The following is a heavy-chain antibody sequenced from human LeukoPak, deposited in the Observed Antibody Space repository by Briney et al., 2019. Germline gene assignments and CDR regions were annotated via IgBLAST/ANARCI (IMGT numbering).Heavy chain of an antibody. V-gene: IGHV4-34*01. CDR2: INHSGST. D-gene: IGHD6-13*01. CDR1: GGSFSGYY. J-gene: IGHJ4*02. Sequence: PSETLSLTCAVYGGSFSGYYCSWIRQPPGKGLEWIGEINHSGSTNYNPSLKSRVTISVDTPKNQFSLKLSSVTAAETAVYYCARLPGGSSWYEYLDYWGQGTLVTVSS. CDR3: ARLPGGSSWYEYLDY.